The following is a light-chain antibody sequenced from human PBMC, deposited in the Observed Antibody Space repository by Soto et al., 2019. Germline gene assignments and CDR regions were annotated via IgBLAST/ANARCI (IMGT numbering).Light chain of an antibody. V-gene: IGKV1-5*03. Sequence: DIQMTQSPSTLSASVGDRVTITCRASQSISTWLSWYQQKPGKAPKPLIYNASSSESGVPSRFSGSGSGTEFTLTINSLQSDDFATYYCQEYNSYSRGTFGQGTKVDIK. CDR3: QEYNSYSRGT. CDR2: NAS. J-gene: IGKJ1*01. CDR1: QSISTW.